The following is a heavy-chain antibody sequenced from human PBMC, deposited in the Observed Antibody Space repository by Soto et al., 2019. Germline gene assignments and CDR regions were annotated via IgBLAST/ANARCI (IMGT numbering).Heavy chain of an antibody. V-gene: IGHV3-21*01. Sequence: PGGSLRLSCAASGFTFSSYSMNWVRQAPGKGLEWVSSISSSSYIYYADSVKGRFTISRDNAKNSLYLQMNSLRAEDTAVYYCARDSGYYDILTGYEVYFDYWGQGTLVTVSS. CDR2: ISSSSYI. CDR1: GFTFSSYS. J-gene: IGHJ4*02. CDR3: ARDSGYYDILTGYEVYFDY. D-gene: IGHD3-9*01.